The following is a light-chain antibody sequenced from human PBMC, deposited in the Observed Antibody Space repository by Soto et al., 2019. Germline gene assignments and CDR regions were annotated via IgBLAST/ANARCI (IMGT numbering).Light chain of an antibody. CDR1: PSVTNY. CDR2: GAF. J-gene: IGKJ5*01. CDR3: QQRNIWPPVT. V-gene: IGKV3-11*01. Sequence: EIVLTQSPATLSLSPGERATLSCRASPSVTNYLAWYQQKPGQAPRLLIYGAFNRATGIPARFSGSGSGTDLTLTISSLETEDFAVYYCQQRNIWPPVTFGQGTRLEIK.